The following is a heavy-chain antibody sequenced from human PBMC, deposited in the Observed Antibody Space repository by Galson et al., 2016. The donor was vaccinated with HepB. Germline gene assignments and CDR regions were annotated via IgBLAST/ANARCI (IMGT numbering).Heavy chain of an antibody. CDR2: VRVFDGHT. CDR1: GYTFATHG. CDR3: AREQSSSWSPFDY. V-gene: IGHV1-18*01. Sequence: VKVSCKASGYTFATHGISWVRQAPGEGLEWMGWVRVFDGHTDSAQKFQDRVSFTADTSTNTAYMELRSLTYDDTAVYFCAREQSSSWSPFDYWGQGTLVAVSS. J-gene: IGHJ4*02. D-gene: IGHD6-13*01.